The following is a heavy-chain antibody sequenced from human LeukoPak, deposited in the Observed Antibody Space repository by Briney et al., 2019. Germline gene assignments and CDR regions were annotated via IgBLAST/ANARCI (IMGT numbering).Heavy chain of an antibody. CDR3: ASSNFYDSSGY. CDR1: GYSISSGYY. D-gene: IGHD3-22*01. J-gene: IGHJ4*02. Sequence: SETLSLTCTVSGYSISSGYYWGWIRQPPGKGLEWIGSIYHSGSTYYNPSLKSRVTISVDTSKNQFSLKLSSVTAADTAVYYCASSNFYDSSGYWGQGTLVTVSS. V-gene: IGHV4-38-2*02. CDR2: IYHSGST.